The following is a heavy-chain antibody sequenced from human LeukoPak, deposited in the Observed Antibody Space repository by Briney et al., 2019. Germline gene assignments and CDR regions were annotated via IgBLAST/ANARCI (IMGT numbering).Heavy chain of an antibody. Sequence: PSETLSLTCAVYGGSFSGYYWSWIRQPPGKGLEWIGEINHSGSTNYNPSLKSRVTISVDTSKNQFSLKLSSVTAADTAVYYCARGLLRWLGADYGMDVWGQGTTVTVSS. D-gene: IGHD3-10*01. V-gene: IGHV4-34*01. CDR2: INHSGST. CDR1: GGSFSGYY. CDR3: ARGLLRWLGADYGMDV. J-gene: IGHJ6*02.